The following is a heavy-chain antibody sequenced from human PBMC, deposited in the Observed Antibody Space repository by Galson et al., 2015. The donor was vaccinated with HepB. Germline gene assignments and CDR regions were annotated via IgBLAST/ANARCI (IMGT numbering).Heavy chain of an antibody. CDR2: IDWDDDK. CDR3: ARMNSSGWYEYYFDY. V-gene: IGHV2-70*11. CDR1: GFSLSTSGMC. D-gene: IGHD6-19*01. Sequence: PALVKPTHTLTLTCTFSGFSLSTSGMCVSWIRQPPGKALEWLARIDWDDDKYYSTSLKTRLTISKDTSKNQVVLTMTNMDPVDTATYYCARMNSSGWYEYYFDYWGQGTLVTVSS. J-gene: IGHJ4*02.